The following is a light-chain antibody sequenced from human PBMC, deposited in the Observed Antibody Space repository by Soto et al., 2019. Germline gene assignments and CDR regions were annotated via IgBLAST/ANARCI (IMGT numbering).Light chain of an antibody. J-gene: IGLJ2*01. CDR2: DVS. V-gene: IGLV2-14*03. CDR1: SSDIGAYNY. Sequence: QSALTQPASVSGSPGQSITISCTGTSSDIGAYNYVSWYQQHPGRVPKVILYDVSSRPSGISNRFSGSKSDNTASLTISGLQPEDEADYFCCSYAASTTPLVFGGGTKVTVL. CDR3: CSYAASTTPLV.